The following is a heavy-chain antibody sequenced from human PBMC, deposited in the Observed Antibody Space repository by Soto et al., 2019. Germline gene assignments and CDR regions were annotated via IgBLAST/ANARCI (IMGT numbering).Heavy chain of an antibody. J-gene: IGHJ4*02. V-gene: IGHV1-18*01. Sequence: GASVKVSCKASGYTFTSYGISWVRQAPGQGLEWTGWISAYNGNTNYAQKLQGRVTMATDTSTSTAYMELRSLRSDDTAVYYCARDEKRGGYRWLLRGPFDYWGQGTLVTVPQ. CDR2: ISAYNGNT. CDR3: ARDEKRGGYRWLLRGPFDY. D-gene: IGHD3-16*02. CDR1: GYTFTSYG.